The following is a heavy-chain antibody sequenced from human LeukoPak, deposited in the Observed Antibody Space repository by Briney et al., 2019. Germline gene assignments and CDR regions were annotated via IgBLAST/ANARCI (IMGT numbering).Heavy chain of an antibody. CDR2: MNPNSGST. Sequence: ASVNVSCKASGYTFTSYDINWVRQATGQGLEWMGWMNPNSGSTGYAQKFQGRVTMTRNTSIRTAYMELSSLRSEDTAVYYCVSPGVYYDSSGYYPFDYWGQGTLVTVSS. V-gene: IGHV1-8*01. CDR1: GYTFTSYD. J-gene: IGHJ4*02. CDR3: VSPGVYYDSSGYYPFDY. D-gene: IGHD3-22*01.